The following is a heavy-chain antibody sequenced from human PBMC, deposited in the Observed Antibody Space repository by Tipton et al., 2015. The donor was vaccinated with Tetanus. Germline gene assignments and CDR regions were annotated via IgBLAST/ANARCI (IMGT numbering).Heavy chain of an antibody. CDR1: GGSVNSGGYY. Sequence: TLSLTCTVSGGSVNSGGYYWSWIRQPPGKGLEWIGYASYSGSSNYDPSLKSRVIISIDTSKNQFSLNLTSVTAADTALFYCARVDSANDRIDHWGQGTLVTVSS. V-gene: IGHV4-61*08. J-gene: IGHJ4*02. CDR2: ASYSGSS. D-gene: IGHD5-12*01. CDR3: ARVDSANDRIDH.